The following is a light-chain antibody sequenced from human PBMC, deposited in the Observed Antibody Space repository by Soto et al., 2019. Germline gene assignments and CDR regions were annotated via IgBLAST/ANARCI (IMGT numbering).Light chain of an antibody. J-gene: IGKJ1*01. Sequence: DIQMTQSPSTLSAYVGDRVTITCRASQSISSWLAWYQQKPGKAPKLLIYKASTLKSGVPTRFSGSGSGTEFTLTISSLHPDDFATYYCQQYNILSTFGQGTKVDIK. V-gene: IGKV1-5*03. CDR1: QSISSW. CDR2: KAS. CDR3: QQYNILST.